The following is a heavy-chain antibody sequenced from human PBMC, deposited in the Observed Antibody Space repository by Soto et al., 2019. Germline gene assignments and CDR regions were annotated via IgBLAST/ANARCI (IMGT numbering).Heavy chain of an antibody. CDR2: ISGSGGNT. CDR1: GFRFSDYA. J-gene: IGHJ5*02. CDR3: AKDGRISFFGAVTASGGLYWFDT. Sequence: GGSLRLSCAASGFRFSDYAMSWVRQAPGKGLEWVSGISGSGGNTFYADSVKGRFTISRDNSKNTMYLLMNSLRVEDTAAYYCAKDGRISFFGAVTASGGLYWFDTWGQGTLVTVSS. D-gene: IGHD3-3*01. V-gene: IGHV3-23*01.